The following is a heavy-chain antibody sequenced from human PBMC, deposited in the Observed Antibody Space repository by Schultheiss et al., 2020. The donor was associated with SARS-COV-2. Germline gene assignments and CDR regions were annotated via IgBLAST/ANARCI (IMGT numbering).Heavy chain of an antibody. CDR3: TRDWIAAAGTDYYYGMDV. Sequence: GGSLRLSCTASGFTFGDYAMSWVRQAPGKGLEWVGFIRSKAYGGTTEYAASVKGRFTISRDDSKSIAYLQMNSLKTEDTAVYYCTRDWIAAAGTDYYYGMDVWGQGTTVTVSS. V-gene: IGHV3-49*04. CDR2: IRSKAYGGTT. D-gene: IGHD6-13*01. J-gene: IGHJ6*02. CDR1: GFTFGDYA.